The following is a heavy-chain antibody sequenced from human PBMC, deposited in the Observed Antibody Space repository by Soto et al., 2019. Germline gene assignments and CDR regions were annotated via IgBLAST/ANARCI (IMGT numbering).Heavy chain of an antibody. CDR1: GFTLSAYW. J-gene: IGHJ3*02. Sequence: EVQLEESGGDLVQPGGSLRLSCAASGFTLSAYWMTWVRQAPGKGLEWVANINRDGSKKSYLDSVRGRFTISRDNVGNSLSLQMDSLSADDPAIYYCARAVSPGSSSLYLDAFDIWGQGTMVTVSS. CDR2: INRDGSKK. CDR3: ARAVSPGSSSLYLDAFDI. V-gene: IGHV3-7*05. D-gene: IGHD6-13*01.